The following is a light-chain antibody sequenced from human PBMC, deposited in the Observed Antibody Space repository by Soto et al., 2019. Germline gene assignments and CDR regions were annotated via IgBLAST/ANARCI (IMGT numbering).Light chain of an antibody. V-gene: IGKV3-20*01. CDR1: QSVSSSY. Sequence: EVVLTQSPGTLSLSPGERATLSCRASQSVSSSYLAWYRQKPGQAPRLLIYGASSRATGIPDSFSGSGSGKDFTLTISRLEPEDFAVYYWQLYGSSHVTFGQGTNVEIK. CDR2: GAS. J-gene: IGKJ1*01. CDR3: QLYGSSHVT.